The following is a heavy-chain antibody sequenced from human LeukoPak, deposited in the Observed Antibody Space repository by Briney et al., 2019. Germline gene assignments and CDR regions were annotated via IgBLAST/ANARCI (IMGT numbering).Heavy chain of an antibody. V-gene: IGHV3-7*03. CDR3: ARVKYSSSWDVPGYYYGMDV. J-gene: IGHJ6*04. D-gene: IGHD6-13*01. CDR1: GFTFSSYW. Sequence: GGSLTLSCAASGFTFSSYWMSWVRQAPGKGLEWVANIKQDGSEKYYVDSVKGRFTISRDNAKNSLYLQMNSLRAEDTAVYYCARVKYSSSWDVPGYYYGMDVWGKGTTVTVSS. CDR2: IKQDGSEK.